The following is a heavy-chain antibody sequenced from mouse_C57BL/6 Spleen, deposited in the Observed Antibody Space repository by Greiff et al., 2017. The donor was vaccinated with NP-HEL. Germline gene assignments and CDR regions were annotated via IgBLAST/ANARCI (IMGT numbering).Heavy chain of an antibody. Sequence: DVKLVESGAELVRPGASVKLSCTASGFNIKDDYMHWVKQRPEQGLEWIGWIDPENGDTEYASKFQGKATITADTSSNTAYLQLSSLTSEDTAVYYCTTITTVDPVDVWGTGTTVTVSS. CDR1: GFNIKDDY. D-gene: IGHD1-1*01. V-gene: IGHV14-4*01. J-gene: IGHJ1*03. CDR2: IDPENGDT. CDR3: TTITTVDPVDV.